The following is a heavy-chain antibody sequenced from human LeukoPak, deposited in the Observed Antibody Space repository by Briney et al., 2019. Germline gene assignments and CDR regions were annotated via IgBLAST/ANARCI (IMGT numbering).Heavy chain of an antibody. CDR3: ARTYCGGDCNNRYFDY. Sequence: ASVKVSCKASGYILSRYYMHWVRQAPGQGLEWTGIINPSGGRTDYAQKFQGRVTMTRDTSTSTVYMELNSLRSEDTALYYCARTYCGGDCNNRYFDYWGQGTLVTVSS. V-gene: IGHV1-46*01. D-gene: IGHD2-21*02. J-gene: IGHJ4*02. CDR2: INPSGGRT. CDR1: GYILSRYY.